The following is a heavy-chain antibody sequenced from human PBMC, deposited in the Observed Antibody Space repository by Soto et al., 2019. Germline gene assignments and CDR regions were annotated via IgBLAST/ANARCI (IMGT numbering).Heavy chain of an antibody. Sequence: PGGSLRLSCATSGFIFRIYDMSWVRQAPGKGLEWVSGISPTGGTTYYADSVKGRFTISRDNSGHTLFLTLKSLRVDDTAIYYCENIDQEIRTSPRYFDPWGQGALVTVSS. CDR1: GFIFRIYD. J-gene: IGHJ4*03. CDR3: ENIDQEIRTSPRYFDP. D-gene: IGHD1-1*01. CDR2: ISPTGGTT. V-gene: IGHV3-23*01.